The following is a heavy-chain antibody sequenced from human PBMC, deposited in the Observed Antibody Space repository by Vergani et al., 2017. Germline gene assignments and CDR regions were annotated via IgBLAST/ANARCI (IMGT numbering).Heavy chain of an antibody. CDR1: GFTFSSYE. Sequence: EVQLVEPGGGLVQPGGSLRLSCAASGFTFSSYEMNWVRQAPGKGLEWVSYISSSGSTIYYADSVKGRFTISRDNAKNSLYLQMNSLRAEDTAFYYCAREGSITGTFDYWGQGTLVTVSS. D-gene: IGHD1-7*01. CDR2: ISSSGSTI. CDR3: AREGSITGTFDY. J-gene: IGHJ4*02. V-gene: IGHV3-48*03.